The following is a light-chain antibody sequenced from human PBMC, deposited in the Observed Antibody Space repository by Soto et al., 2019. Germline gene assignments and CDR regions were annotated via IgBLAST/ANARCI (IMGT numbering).Light chain of an antibody. CDR2: EVS. V-gene: IGLV2-14*01. J-gene: IGLJ3*02. Sequence: QSAMTQPASVSGSLGRSITIPCSGSSRDIGGYNYVSWYQQYPGKAPKLIIFEVSNRPSGVSNRFSGSKSGSTASLTISGLRAEDEADYYCSAYTTYIWVFGGVTKVTVL. CDR3: SAYTTYIWV. CDR1: SRDIGGYNY.